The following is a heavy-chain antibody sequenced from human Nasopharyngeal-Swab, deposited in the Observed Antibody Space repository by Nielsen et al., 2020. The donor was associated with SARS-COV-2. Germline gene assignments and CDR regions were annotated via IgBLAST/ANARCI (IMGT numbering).Heavy chain of an antibody. CDR3: ATLKEYNDFWSGHMDGMDV. V-gene: IGHV4-59*08. J-gene: IGHJ6*02. D-gene: IGHD3-3*01. CDR2: IHYSGST. CDR1: GGSISSYY. Sequence: SETLSLTCTVSGGSISSYYWSWIRQPPGKGLEWIGYIHYSGSTNYNPSLKSRVTISVDTSKNQFSLKLTSVTAADTAVYYCATLKEYNDFWSGHMDGMDVWGQGTTVTVAS.